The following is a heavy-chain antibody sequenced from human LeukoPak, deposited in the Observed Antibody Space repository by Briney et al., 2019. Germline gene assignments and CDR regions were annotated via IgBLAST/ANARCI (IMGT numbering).Heavy chain of an antibody. CDR3: ARSRRYSSSSDYCFMDV. D-gene: IGHD6-6*01. CDR2: IDPSGGST. Sequence: ASVKVSCKASGYTFITYYMQWVRQAPGQGLEWVGFIDPSGGSTNYAQKFQGRVTMTGDVSTSTVYMELSSLRSEDTAVYYCARSRRYSSSSDYCFMDVWGKGTTVTVSS. J-gene: IGHJ6*03. V-gene: IGHV1-46*01. CDR1: GYTFITYY.